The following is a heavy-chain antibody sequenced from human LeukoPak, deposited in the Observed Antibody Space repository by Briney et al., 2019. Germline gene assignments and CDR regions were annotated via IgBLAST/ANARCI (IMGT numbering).Heavy chain of an antibody. CDR1: GFTFSDYY. CDR3: ASPSVDYGEPFDY. D-gene: IGHD4-17*01. J-gene: IGHJ4*02. Sequence: GGSLRLSCAASGFTFSDYYMSWIRQAPGNGLEWVSYISSSGSTIYYADSVKGRFTISRDNAKNSLYLQMNSLRAEDTAVYYCASPSVDYGEPFDYWGQGTLVTVSS. CDR2: ISSSGSTI. V-gene: IGHV3-11*01.